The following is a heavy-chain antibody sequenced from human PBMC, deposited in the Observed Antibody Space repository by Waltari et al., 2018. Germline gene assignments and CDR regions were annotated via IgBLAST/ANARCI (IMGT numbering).Heavy chain of an antibody. Sequence: QVQLQESGSGLVKPSQTLSLTCTVSGGSISSGDYYWTWIRQPPGKGLEWIGYIYYSGSTYYNPSLKSRVTISVDTSKNQFSLKLSSVTAADTAVYYCARGRLRDNWFDPWGQGTLVTVSS. CDR2: IYYSGST. D-gene: IGHD2-21*01. V-gene: IGHV4-30-4*01. CDR3: ARGRLRDNWFDP. J-gene: IGHJ5*02. CDR1: GGSISSGDYY.